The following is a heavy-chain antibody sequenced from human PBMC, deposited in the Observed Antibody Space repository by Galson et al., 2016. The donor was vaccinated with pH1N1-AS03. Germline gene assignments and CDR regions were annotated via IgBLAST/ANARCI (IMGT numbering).Heavy chain of an antibody. CDR2: IDSNDEK. CDR3: ARIRLWNTGLDV. CDR1: GFSITTSGVR. V-gene: IGHV2-70*04. Sequence: PALVKPTQTLTLTCTFSGFSITTSGVRMTWIRQPPGKALEWFGRIDSNDEKFYSTSLETRLTISRDIFKNQVVLTMTNMDPVDTGTYYCARIRLWNTGLDVWGQGTTVTVSS. J-gene: IGHJ6*02. D-gene: IGHD1/OR15-1a*01.